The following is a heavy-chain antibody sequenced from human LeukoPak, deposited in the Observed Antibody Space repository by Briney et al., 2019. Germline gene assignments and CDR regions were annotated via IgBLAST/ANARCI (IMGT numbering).Heavy chain of an antibody. CDR1: GFSLSTSGVD. CDR2: IYWDDDK. CDR3: AHGFYGSGSYCPFDY. Sequence: SGPTLVNPTQTLTLTCTFSGFSLSTSGVDLGWIRQPPGKALEWLALIYWDDDKRYSPSLKSKLTITKDTSRNQVVLTMTNMDPVDTATYYCAHGFYGSGSYCPFDYWGQGTLVTVSS. J-gene: IGHJ4*02. D-gene: IGHD3-10*01. V-gene: IGHV2-5*02.